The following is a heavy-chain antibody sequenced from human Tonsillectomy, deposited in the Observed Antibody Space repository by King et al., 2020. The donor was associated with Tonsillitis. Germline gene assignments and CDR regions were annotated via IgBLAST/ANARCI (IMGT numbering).Heavy chain of an antibody. CDR1: GGSISSGDYY. Sequence: QLQESGPGLVKPSQTLSLTCTVSGGSISSGDYYWSWIRQPPGKGLERIGYIYYSGSTYYNPSLKSRVTISVDTSKNQFSLKLSSVTAADTAVYYCARVLLVSYWFDPWGQGTLVTVSS. CDR2: IYYSGST. CDR3: ARVLLVSYWFDP. V-gene: IGHV4-30-4*01. J-gene: IGHJ5*02. D-gene: IGHD3-10*01.